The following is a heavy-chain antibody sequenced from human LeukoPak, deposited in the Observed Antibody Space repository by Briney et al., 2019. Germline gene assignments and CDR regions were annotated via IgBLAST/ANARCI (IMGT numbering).Heavy chain of an antibody. CDR1: GGSFSGYY. D-gene: IGHD3-9*01. CDR2: INHSGST. J-gene: IGHJ6*02. CDR3: ARGPDIGYYYYYGMDV. V-gene: IGHV4-34*01. Sequence: SETLSLTCAVYGGSFSGYYWSWIRQPPGNGLEWIGEINHSGSTNYNPSLKSRVTISVDTSKNQFSLKLSSVTAADTAVYYCARGPDIGYYYYYGMDVWGQGTTVTVSS.